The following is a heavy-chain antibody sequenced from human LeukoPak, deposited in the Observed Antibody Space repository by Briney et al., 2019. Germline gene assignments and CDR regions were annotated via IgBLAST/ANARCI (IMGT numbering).Heavy chain of an antibody. Sequence: SETLSLTCAVYGGSFSGYYWSWIRQPPGKGLEWIGEINHSGSTNYNPSLKSRVTISVDTSKNQFSLKLSSVTAADTAVYYCARVGMRYYYYMDVWGKGTTVTVSS. D-gene: IGHD3-10*01. CDR1: GGSFSGYY. J-gene: IGHJ6*03. V-gene: IGHV4-34*01. CDR3: ARVGMRYYYYMDV. CDR2: INHSGST.